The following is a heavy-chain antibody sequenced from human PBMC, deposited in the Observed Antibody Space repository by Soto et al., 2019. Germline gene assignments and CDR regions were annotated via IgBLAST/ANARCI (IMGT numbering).Heavy chain of an antibody. D-gene: IGHD6-6*01. Sequence: QVQLVQSGAEVKKPGASVKVSCTASGYTFTGYYMHWVRLAPGQGLEWMGWINPNSGGTNYARKSQGWVTMTSDTSISTAYMELSRLTSDDTAVYYCATGGSSSSSYYYYYMDVWGKGTTVTVSS. CDR3: ATGGSSSSSYYYYYMDV. V-gene: IGHV1-2*04. J-gene: IGHJ6*03. CDR1: GYTFTGYY. CDR2: INPNSGGT.